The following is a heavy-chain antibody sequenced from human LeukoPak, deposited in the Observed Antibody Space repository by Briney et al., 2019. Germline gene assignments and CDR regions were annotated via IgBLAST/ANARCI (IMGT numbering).Heavy chain of an antibody. V-gene: IGHV4-59*01. CDR2: IYYSGST. CDR3: ARTPYYYYMDV. Sequence: PSETLSLTCTVSGGSISSYYWSWIRQPPGKGLEWIGYIYYSGSTNYSPSLKSRVTISVDTSKNQFSLKLSSLTAADTAVYYCARTPYYYYMDVWGKGTTVTVSS. CDR1: GGSISSYY. J-gene: IGHJ6*03.